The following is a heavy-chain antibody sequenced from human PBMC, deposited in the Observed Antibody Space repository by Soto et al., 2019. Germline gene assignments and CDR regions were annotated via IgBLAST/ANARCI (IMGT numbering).Heavy chain of an antibody. J-gene: IGHJ6*02. CDR1: GGSISSGDYY. CDR2: IYYSGST. D-gene: IGHD3-3*01. Sequence: SETLSLTCTVSGGSISSGDYYWSWIRQPPGKGLEWIGYIYYSGSTYYNPSLKSRVTISVDTSKNQFSLKLSSVTAADTAVYYCARDRPTWITIFGVVSYYGMDVWGQGTTVTVSS. V-gene: IGHV4-30-4*01. CDR3: ARDRPTWITIFGVVSYYGMDV.